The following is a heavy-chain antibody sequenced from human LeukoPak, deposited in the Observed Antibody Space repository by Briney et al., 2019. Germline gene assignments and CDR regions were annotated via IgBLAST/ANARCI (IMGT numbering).Heavy chain of an antibody. J-gene: IGHJ6*03. CDR2: ITRGSIYT. D-gene: IGHD1-26*01. CDR3: ARDPYNGSYGDDYYYYMDV. CDR1: RFNFSNYN. Sequence: GESLRFFGAASRFNFSNYNMNWVRQTPGKGLKWVSSITRGSIYTFYGDSVKGIFTISRDNAKNSLSLQTNSLRADDTAVYYCARDPYNGSYGDDYYYYMDVWGKGTTVTISS. V-gene: IGHV3-21*01.